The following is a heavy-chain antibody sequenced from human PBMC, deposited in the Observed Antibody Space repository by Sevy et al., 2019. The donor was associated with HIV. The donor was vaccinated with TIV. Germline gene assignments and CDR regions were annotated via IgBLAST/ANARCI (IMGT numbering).Heavy chain of an antibody. V-gene: IGHV3-23*01. CDR1: GFTFSSYA. D-gene: IGHD3-22*01. J-gene: IGHJ6*02. Sequence: GGSLRLSCAASGFTFSSYAMSWVRQAPGKGLEWVSAISGSGGSTYYADSVKGRFTISRDNSKNTLYLQMNSLRAEDTAVYYCAKSTAGYDSSCQDFEYYYYYYGVYVWGQGTTVTVSS. CDR3: AKSTAGYDSSCQDFEYYYYYYGVYV. CDR2: ISGSGGST.